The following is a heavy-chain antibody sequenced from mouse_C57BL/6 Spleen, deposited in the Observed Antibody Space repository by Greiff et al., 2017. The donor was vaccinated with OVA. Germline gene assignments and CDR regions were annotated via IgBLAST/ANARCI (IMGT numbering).Heavy chain of an antibody. V-gene: IGHV1-42*01. CDR2: INPSTGGT. CDR3: ARRDAMDY. Sequence: EVKLQQSGPELVKPGASVKISCKASGYSFTGYYMNWVKQSPEKSLEWIGEINPSTGGTTYNQKFKAKATLTVDKSSSTAYMQLKSLTSEDSAVYYCARRDAMDYWGQGTSVTVSS. CDR1: GYSFTGYY. J-gene: IGHJ4*01.